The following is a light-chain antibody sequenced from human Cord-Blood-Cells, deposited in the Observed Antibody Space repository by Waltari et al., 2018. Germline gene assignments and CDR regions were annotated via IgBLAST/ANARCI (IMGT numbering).Light chain of an antibody. CDR3: QQSYSTPRT. V-gene: IGKV1-39*01. Sequence: DIQMTQSPSSLYASVGDRVTITCRASQSISSYLNWYQQKPGKAPKLLIYAASSVQSGVPSRCSGSGSRTYFTLTISSLQPEDFATYYCQQSYSTPRTFGQGTKVEIK. J-gene: IGKJ1*01. CDR1: QSISSY. CDR2: AAS.